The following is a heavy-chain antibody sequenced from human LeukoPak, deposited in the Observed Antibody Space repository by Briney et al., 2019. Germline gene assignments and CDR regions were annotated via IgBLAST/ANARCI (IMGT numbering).Heavy chain of an antibody. V-gene: IGHV4-59*12. CDR1: GGSISSYY. CDR2: ISYSGTS. Sequence: KPSETLSLTCTVSGGSISSYYWSWIRQPPGEGLEWIGYISYSGTSIYNPSPKSRVTISGGTSKNQLSLKLSSVTAADTAVYYCARDGGGSGSYYPYYFDHWGQGTLVTVSS. D-gene: IGHD3-10*01. J-gene: IGHJ4*02. CDR3: ARDGGGSGSYYPYYFDH.